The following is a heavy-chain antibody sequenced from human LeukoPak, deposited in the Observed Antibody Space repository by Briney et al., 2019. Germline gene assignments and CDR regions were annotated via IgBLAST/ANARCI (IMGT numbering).Heavy chain of an antibody. CDR3: AIRLATSRLATATTWFDP. D-gene: IGHD3-9*01. CDR1: GESFDGFY. J-gene: IGHJ5*02. Sequence: SETLSLTCAVYGESFDGFYWNWIRQSPGKGLEWIGEINYSGMSDYNPALKSRVAISADSSKRQFSLDLTSVTAADTAVYHCAIRLATSRLATATTWFDPWGQGTLVSVSS. CDR2: INYSGMS. V-gene: IGHV4-34*01.